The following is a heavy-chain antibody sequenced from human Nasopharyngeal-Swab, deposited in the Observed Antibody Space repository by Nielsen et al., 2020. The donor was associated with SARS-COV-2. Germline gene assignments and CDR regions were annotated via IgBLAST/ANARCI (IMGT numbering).Heavy chain of an antibody. Sequence: LRLSCTVSGGSISSGGYYWSWIRQHPGKGLEWIGYIYYSGSTYYNPSLKSRVTISVDTSKNQFPLKLSSVTAADTAVYYCARDSRYSSSWYAYYYYYMDVWGKGTTVTVSS. D-gene: IGHD6-13*01. CDR2: IYYSGST. V-gene: IGHV4-31*03. CDR3: ARDSRYSSSWYAYYYYYMDV. CDR1: GGSISSGGYY. J-gene: IGHJ6*03.